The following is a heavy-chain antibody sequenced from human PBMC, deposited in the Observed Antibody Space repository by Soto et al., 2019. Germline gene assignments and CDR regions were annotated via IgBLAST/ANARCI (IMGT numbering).Heavy chain of an antibody. CDR3: AAPGGHDYGDYGTTKLDC. J-gene: IGHJ4*02. V-gene: IGHV1-69*12. CDR2: IIPIFGTA. Sequence: QVQLVQSGAEVKKPGSSVKVSCKASGGTFSSYAISWVRQAPGQGLEWMGGIIPIFGTANYAQKFQGRVTITADESTSTAYMELSSLRSEDTAVYYCAAPGGHDYGDYGTTKLDCWGQGTLVTVSS. CDR1: GGTFSSYA. D-gene: IGHD4-17*01.